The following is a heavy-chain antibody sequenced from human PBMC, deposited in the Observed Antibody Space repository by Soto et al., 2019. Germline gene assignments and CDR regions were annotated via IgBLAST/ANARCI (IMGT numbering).Heavy chain of an antibody. D-gene: IGHD2-15*01. CDR1: GYSFTDYY. V-gene: IGHV1-2*02. J-gene: IGHJ3*01. CDR2: ISPNSGAT. Sequence: QVQLVQSGAEVKKPGASMKVSCKASGYSFTDYYMHWVRQAPGQGLECMGWISPNSGATNYAQKFQDRATMTREASITTVYMELSRLRSDDTAVYYCARGGEFCSTGSCNSSLGDAFDVWGQGTTVTVSS. CDR3: ARGGEFCSTGSCNSSLGDAFDV.